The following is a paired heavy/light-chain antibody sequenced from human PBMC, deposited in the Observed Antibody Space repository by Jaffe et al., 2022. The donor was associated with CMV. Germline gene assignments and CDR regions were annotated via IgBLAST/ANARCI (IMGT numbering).Heavy chain of an antibody. Sequence: EVQLVESGGGLVQPGGSLRLSCAASGFTFSSSWMHWVRQVPGKGLVWVSHINSDGSSTTYADSVKGRFTISRDNLKNTLYLQMNSLRAEDTAVYYCARDGTGTVDLDYWGQGTLVTVSS. CDR1: GFTFSSSW. V-gene: IGHV3-74*01. CDR3: ARDGTGTVDLDY. CDR2: INSDGSST. J-gene: IGHJ4*02. D-gene: IGHD1-1*01.
Light chain of an antibody. CDR3: SSYTSSVTWV. V-gene: IGLV2-14*03. J-gene: IGLJ3*02. Sequence: QSALTQPASVSGSPGQSITISCTGTSSDIGRYNYVSWYQQHPGKAPKLMIYNVSNRPSGVSDRFSGSKSGNTASLTISGLQAEDEADYYCSSYTSSVTWVFGGGTKLTVL. CDR1: SSDIGRYNY. CDR2: NVS.